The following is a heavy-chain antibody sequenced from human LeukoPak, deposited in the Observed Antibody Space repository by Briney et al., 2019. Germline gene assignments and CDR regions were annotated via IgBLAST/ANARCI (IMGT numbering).Heavy chain of an antibody. Sequence: SETLSLTCTVSGGSITSNYWSWIRQPPGKGLEWIGYFYHSGNTDYNSYLKSRVTISVDTSKNQVSLKLNSATAADTAAYFCARSRYTSGWYYFDYWGQGTLVTVSS. CDR3: ARSRYTSGWYYFDY. CDR2: FYHSGNT. J-gene: IGHJ4*02. V-gene: IGHV4-59*01. CDR1: GGSITSNY. D-gene: IGHD6-19*01.